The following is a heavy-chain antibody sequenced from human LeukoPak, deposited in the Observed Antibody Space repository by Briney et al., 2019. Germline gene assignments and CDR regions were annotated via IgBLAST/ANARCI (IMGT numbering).Heavy chain of an antibody. CDR2: ISSSGSTI. CDR1: GFTFSSYE. CDR3: ARGRRVNCGGDCYYYYYYMDV. J-gene: IGHJ6*03. Sequence: GGSLRLSCAASGFTFSSYEMDWVRQAPGKGLEWVSYISSSGSTIYYADSVKGRFTISRDNAKNSLYLQMNSLRAEDTAVYYCARGRRVNCGGDCYYYYYYMDVWGKGTTVTVSS. V-gene: IGHV3-48*03. D-gene: IGHD2-21*02.